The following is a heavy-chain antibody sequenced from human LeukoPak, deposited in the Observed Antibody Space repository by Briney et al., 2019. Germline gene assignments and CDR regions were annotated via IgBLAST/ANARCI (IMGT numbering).Heavy chain of an antibody. J-gene: IGHJ1*01. D-gene: IGHD6-13*01. CDR3: ARNGQQLRHLQH. CDR2: MNPNSGNT. Sequence: GASVKVSCKASGYTFTTYDINWVRQAPGQGLEWMGWMNPNSGNTGYAQKFQGRVTMTRNTSISTAYMELNSLRSEDTAVYYCARNGQQLRHLQHWGQGTLVTVSS. CDR1: GYTFTTYD. V-gene: IGHV1-8*01.